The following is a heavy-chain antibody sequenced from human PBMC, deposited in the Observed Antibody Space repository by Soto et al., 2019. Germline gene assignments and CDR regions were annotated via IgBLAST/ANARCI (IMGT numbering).Heavy chain of an antibody. J-gene: IGHJ3*02. CDR2: ISAYNGNT. CDR1: GYTFTSYG. D-gene: IGHD4-17*01. V-gene: IGHV1-18*01. Sequence: QVQLVQSGAEVKKPGASVKVSCKASGYTFTSYGISWVRQAPGQGLEWMGWISAYNGNTNYAQKLQGRVTMTTDTSTSTAYRELRSLRSDDTAVYYCARDWDGDLGYDAFDIWGQGTMVTVSS. CDR3: ARDWDGDLGYDAFDI.